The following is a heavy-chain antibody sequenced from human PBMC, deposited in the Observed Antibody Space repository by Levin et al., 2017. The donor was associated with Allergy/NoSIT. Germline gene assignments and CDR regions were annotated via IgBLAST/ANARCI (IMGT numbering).Heavy chain of an antibody. CDR2: ISSSSSYI. D-gene: IGHD5-12*01. Sequence: SCAASGFTFSSYSMNWVRQAPGKGLEWVSSISSSSSYIYYADSVKGRFTISRDNAKNSLYLQMNSLRAEDTAVYYCARDYGGYSGYDYDYYYGMDVWGQGTTVTVSS. V-gene: IGHV3-21*01. J-gene: IGHJ6*02. CDR3: ARDYGGYSGYDYDYYYGMDV. CDR1: GFTFSSYS.